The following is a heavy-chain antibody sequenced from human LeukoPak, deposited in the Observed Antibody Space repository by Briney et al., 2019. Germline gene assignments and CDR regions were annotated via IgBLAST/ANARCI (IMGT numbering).Heavy chain of an antibody. Sequence: GGSLRLPCAASGFTFSSYAMSWVRQAPGKGLEWVSAISGSGGSTYYADSVKGRFTISRDNSKNTLYLQMNSLRAEDTAVYYCAKDRVLSPYYDFWSGSNYGMDVWGQGTTVTVSS. CDR2: ISGSGGST. V-gene: IGHV3-23*01. J-gene: IGHJ6*02. CDR3: AKDRVLSPYYDFWSGSNYGMDV. D-gene: IGHD3-3*01. CDR1: GFTFSSYA.